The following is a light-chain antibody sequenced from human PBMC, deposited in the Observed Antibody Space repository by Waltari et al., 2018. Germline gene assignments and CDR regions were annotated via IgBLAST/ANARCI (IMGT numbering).Light chain of an antibody. Sequence: EIVLTQSPGTLSLSPGERATLSCRASQSVTSSYLAWYQQKPGQAPRLLIYGASSRATGIPDRFSGSGSGTDFTLIITSLEPEDFAVYYCQHYGSSIRTFGQGTKVEIK. CDR3: QHYGSSIRT. V-gene: IGKV3-20*01. J-gene: IGKJ1*01. CDR2: GAS. CDR1: QSVTSSY.